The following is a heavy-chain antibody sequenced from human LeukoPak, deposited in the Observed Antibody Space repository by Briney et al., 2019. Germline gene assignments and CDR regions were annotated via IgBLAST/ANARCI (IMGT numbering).Heavy chain of an antibody. J-gene: IGHJ4*02. V-gene: IGHV3-49*04. Sequence: GGSLRLSCTGSGFSFGDYAMSWVRQAPGKGLEWVGFIRSKSSGGTTEYAASEEGRFTISRDDSKSIAYLQMNSLKMEDTAIYYCARSRGSRYSGSHQDWGRGTLVTVSS. CDR1: GFSFGDYA. CDR3: ARSRGSRYSGSHQD. CDR2: IRSKSSGGTT. D-gene: IGHD1-26*01.